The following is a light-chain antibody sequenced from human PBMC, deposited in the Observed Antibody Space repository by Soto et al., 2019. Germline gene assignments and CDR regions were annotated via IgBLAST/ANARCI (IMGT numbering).Light chain of an antibody. CDR1: SSNIGAGYD. Sequence: QSVLTQPPSVSWAPGQRVTISCTESSSNIGAGYDVHWYQQLPGTAPNLLIYGNSNRPSGVPDRFSGSKSGTSASLAITGLQAEDDSDYYCQSYDSSLSGWVFGGGTKLTV. CDR3: QSYDSSLSGWV. V-gene: IGLV1-40*01. CDR2: GNS. J-gene: IGLJ3*02.